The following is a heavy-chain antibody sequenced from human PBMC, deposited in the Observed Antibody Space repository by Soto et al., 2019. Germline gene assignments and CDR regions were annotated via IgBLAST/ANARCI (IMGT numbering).Heavy chain of an antibody. CDR1: GGSVSNKTYY. V-gene: IGHV4-61*01. D-gene: IGHD4-17*01. CDR3: ARTTAVPNTLRSRYFFDY. J-gene: IGHJ4*02. Sequence: SETLSLTCSVSGGSVSNKTYYWSWIRQPPGKRLEWIGYVYYSGTTNYNPSLKSRVTISVDLSKNQFSLRLSSVTTADTALYYCARTTAVPNTLRSRYFFDYWGQGTLVTV. CDR2: VYYSGTT.